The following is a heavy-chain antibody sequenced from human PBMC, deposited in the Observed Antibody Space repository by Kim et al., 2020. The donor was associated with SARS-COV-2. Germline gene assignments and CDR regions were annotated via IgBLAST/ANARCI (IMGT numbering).Heavy chain of an antibody. D-gene: IGHD3-22*01. J-gene: IGHJ4*02. CDR1: GYTFTTYG. CDR2: INAGNGNT. Sequence: ASVKVSCKASGYTFTTYGMHWVRQAPGQRLEWMGWINAGNGNTKYSQKLQGRVTITRDTSASTAYMELSSLRSEDTAVYYCVRGELITMIPAHNPDYWGQGTLVTVSS. CDR3: VRGELITMIPAHNPDY. V-gene: IGHV1-3*01.